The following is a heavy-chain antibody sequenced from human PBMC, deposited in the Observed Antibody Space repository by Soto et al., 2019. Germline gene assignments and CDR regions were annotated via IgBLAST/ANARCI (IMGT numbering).Heavy chain of an antibody. D-gene: IGHD3-22*01. CDR3: ARDVREGYYDSSGYYRHFDY. CDR1: GYTFTSYG. Sequence: ASVKVSCKASGYTFTSYGISWVRQAPGQGLEWMGWISAYNGNTNYAQKLQGRVTMTTDTSTSTAYMELRSLRSDDTAVYYCARDVREGYYDSSGYYRHFDYWGQGTLVTVSS. J-gene: IGHJ4*02. CDR2: ISAYNGNT. V-gene: IGHV1-18*01.